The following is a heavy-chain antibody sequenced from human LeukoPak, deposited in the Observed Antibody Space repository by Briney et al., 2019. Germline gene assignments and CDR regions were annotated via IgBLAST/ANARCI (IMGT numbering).Heavy chain of an antibody. J-gene: IGHJ4*02. V-gene: IGHV2-5*01. CDR2: IYYNDDK. D-gene: IGHD4/OR15-4a*01. CDR3: AHRSAHWDYGGHGFDF. CDR1: GFSLTTTGVG. Sequence: SGPTLVEPTQTLTLTCTFSGFSLTTTGVGVGWIRQPPGKALEWLAVIYYNDDKRYSPSLKSRLTITKDTSKNQVVITMTNMDPVDTATYYCAHRSAHWDYGGHGFDFWGQGTLVTVSS.